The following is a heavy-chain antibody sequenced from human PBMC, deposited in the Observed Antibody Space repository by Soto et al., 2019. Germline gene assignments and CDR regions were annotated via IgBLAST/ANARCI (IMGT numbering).Heavy chain of an antibody. CDR2: ISYDGSNK. J-gene: IGHJ4*02. CDR3: ARVKYRWLQLGYFDY. CDR1: GFTFSSYA. V-gene: IGHV3-30-3*01. D-gene: IGHD5-12*01. Sequence: GGSLRLSCAASGFTFSSYAMHWVRQAPGKGLEWVAVISYDGSNKYYADSVKGRFTISRDNSKNTLYLQMNSLRAEDTAVYYCARVKYRWLQLGYFDYWGQGTLVTVSS.